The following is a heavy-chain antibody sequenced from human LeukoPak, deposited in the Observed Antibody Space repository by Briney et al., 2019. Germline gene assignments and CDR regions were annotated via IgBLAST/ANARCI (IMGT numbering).Heavy chain of an antibody. CDR3: ARQPAPPPQQQLDFDY. D-gene: IGHD6-13*01. J-gene: IGHJ4*02. CDR2: INPSGGST. CDR1: GYTFTSYY. Sequence: GASVKVSCKASGYTFTSYYMHWVRQAPGQGLEWMGIINPSGGSTSYAQKFQGRVTMTRDTSTSTVYMELSSLRSEDTAVYYCARQPAPPPQQQLDFDYWGQGTLVTVSS. V-gene: IGHV1-46*01.